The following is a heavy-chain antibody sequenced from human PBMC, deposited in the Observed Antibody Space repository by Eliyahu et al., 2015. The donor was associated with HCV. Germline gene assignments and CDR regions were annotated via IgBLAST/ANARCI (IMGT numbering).Heavy chain of an antibody. CDR2: IRSKANNYAT. J-gene: IGHJ6*02. D-gene: IGHD1-1*01. Sequence: EVQLVESGGGLVQPGGSLKLSCAASGFTFXGSALXWVRQASGKGLEWVGRIRSKANNYATAYAASVKGRFTISRDDSKNTAYLQMNSLKTEDTAVYYCTRIRERGENNPTGYYYGMDVWGQGTTVTVSS. CDR1: GFTFXGSA. V-gene: IGHV3-73*02. CDR3: TRIRERGENNPTGYYYGMDV.